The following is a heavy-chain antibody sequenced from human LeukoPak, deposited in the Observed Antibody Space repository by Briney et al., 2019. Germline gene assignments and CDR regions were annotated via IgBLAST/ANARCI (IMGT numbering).Heavy chain of an antibody. CDR2: IGGSGGST. CDR1: GFTFNNYA. Sequence: PGGSPRLSCAASGFTFNNYAMSWVRQAPGKGLEWVSTIGGSGGSTYYADSVKGRFTISRDNSKNTLYLQMNSLRAEDTAVYYCASWNYVDHWGQGSLVTVSS. V-gene: IGHV3-23*01. CDR3: ASWNYVDH. J-gene: IGHJ4*02. D-gene: IGHD1-1*01.